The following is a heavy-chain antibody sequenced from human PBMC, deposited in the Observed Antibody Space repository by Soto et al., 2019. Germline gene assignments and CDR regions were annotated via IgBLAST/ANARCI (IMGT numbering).Heavy chain of an antibody. CDR1: GFTFTSSA. Sequence: GASVKVSCKASGFTFTSSAMQWVRQAPGQGLEWMGWISAYNGNTNYAQKLQGRVTMTTDTSTSTAYMGLRSPRSDDTAVYYCARVVVNWFAPGGKGTLVTVSS. V-gene: IGHV1-18*01. J-gene: IGHJ5*02. CDR3: ARVVVNWFAP. D-gene: IGHD2-15*01. CDR2: ISAYNGNT.